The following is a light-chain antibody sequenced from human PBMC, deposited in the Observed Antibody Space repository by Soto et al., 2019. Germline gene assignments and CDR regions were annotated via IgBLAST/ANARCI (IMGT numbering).Light chain of an antibody. CDR1: QSISSH. CDR2: DAS. CDR3: QQRSTWPLT. V-gene: IGKV3-11*01. J-gene: IGKJ4*01. Sequence: EIVLTQSPATLSLSTGERATLSCRASQSISSHLAWYQQKPGQTPRLLMYDASNRATAVPARFSGSGSGTDFTLTISSLEPEDLAVYYCQQRSTWPLTFGGGTKVEI.